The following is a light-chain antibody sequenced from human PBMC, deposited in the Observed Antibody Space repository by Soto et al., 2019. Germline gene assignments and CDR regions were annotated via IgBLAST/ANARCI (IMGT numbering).Light chain of an antibody. CDR3: MQGTHWPSRT. V-gene: IGKV2-30*01. J-gene: IGKJ2*01. CDR2: KVS. Sequence: DVVMTQSPLSLPVTLGQPASISCRSSQSLVYSDGNTYLNWFQQRPGQSPRRLIYKVSNRDSGVPDRFSGSGSGTDFTLKISRVEADDVGVYYCMQGTHWPSRTFGQGTKLEIK. CDR1: QSLVYSDGNTY.